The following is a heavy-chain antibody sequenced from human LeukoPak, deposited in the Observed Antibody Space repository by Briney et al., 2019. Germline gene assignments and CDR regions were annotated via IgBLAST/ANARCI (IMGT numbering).Heavy chain of an antibody. J-gene: IGHJ6*03. Sequence: PSETLSLTCTVSGGSISSSSYYWGWIRQPPGKGLERIGSIYYSGSTYYNPSLKSRVTISVDTSKNQFSLKLSSVTAADTAVYYCAKNSGSYWRSYYYYMDVWGKGTTVTVSS. CDR1: GGSISSSSYY. CDR3: AKNSGSYWRSYYYYMDV. V-gene: IGHV4-39*01. CDR2: IYYSGST. D-gene: IGHD1-26*01.